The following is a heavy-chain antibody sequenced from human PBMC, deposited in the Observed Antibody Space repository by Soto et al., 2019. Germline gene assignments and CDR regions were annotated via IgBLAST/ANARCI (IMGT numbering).Heavy chain of an antibody. D-gene: IGHD3-3*01. V-gene: IGHV3-33*01. CDR3: ARGFEQKACDY. CDR2: IWYDGSNK. Sequence: QVQLVESGGGVVQPGRSLRLSCAASGFTFSSYGMHWVRQAPGKGLEWVAVIWYDGSNKYYADSVKGRFTISRDNSKNTLYLQMNSLRAEDTAVYYCARGFEQKACDYWGQGTLVTVSS. CDR1: GFTFSSYG. J-gene: IGHJ4*02.